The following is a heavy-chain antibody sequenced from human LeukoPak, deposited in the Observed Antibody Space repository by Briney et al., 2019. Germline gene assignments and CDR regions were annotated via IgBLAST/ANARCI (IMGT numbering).Heavy chain of an antibody. CDR2: ISYDGSNK. D-gene: IGHD5-12*01. CDR1: GFTFSSYG. CDR3: AKQLDVATPSFDY. Sequence: GGSLRLSSAAPGFTFSSYGMPWVRQAPGKGLEGVAVISYDGSNKYYADSVKGRFTISRDNSKNTLYLQMNSLRAEDTAVYYCAKQLDVATPSFDYWGQGTLVTVSS. J-gene: IGHJ4*02. V-gene: IGHV3-30*18.